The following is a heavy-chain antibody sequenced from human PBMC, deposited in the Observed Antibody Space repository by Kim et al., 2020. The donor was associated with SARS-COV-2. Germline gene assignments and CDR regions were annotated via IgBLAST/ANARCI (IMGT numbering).Heavy chain of an antibody. Sequence: YRDCADSLKGRFTLSRDNAENSVYLQINGLRAEDTAVYYCEKGGGKRFHPWGQGTLVTVSS. V-gene: IGHV3-11*03. J-gene: IGHJ5*02. CDR3: EKGGGKRFHP. D-gene: IGHD3-16*01. CDR2: YR.